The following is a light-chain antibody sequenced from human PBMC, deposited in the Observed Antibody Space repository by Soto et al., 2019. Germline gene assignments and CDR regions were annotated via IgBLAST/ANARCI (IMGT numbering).Light chain of an antibody. Sequence: IQMTQSPSALSASVGDRVTLTCRASQNIGTSLAWYQQKPGGAPKVLIYDVSTLERGVPSRFSGSQFGSEFTLTISGLQPDDFATYYCQQYSNFATFGQGTKVDIK. CDR3: QQYSNFAT. CDR1: QNIGTS. V-gene: IGKV1-5*01. J-gene: IGKJ1*01. CDR2: DVS.